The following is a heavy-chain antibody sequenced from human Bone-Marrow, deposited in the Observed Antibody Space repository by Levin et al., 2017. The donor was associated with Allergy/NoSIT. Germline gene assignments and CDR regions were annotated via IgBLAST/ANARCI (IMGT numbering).Heavy chain of an antibody. J-gene: IGHJ3*02. D-gene: IGHD3-10*02. CDR3: ARVNDQQGYVLNI. Sequence: AASVKVSCKISGGTFSSYTFTWVRQAPGQGLEWMGRIIPILNRVDYSHNFQGRVTITADKPTNTAYMELTSLRSEDTALYYCARVNDQQGYVLNIWGQGTMVTVSS. CDR2: IIPILNRV. V-gene: IGHV1-69*08. CDR1: GGTFSSYT.